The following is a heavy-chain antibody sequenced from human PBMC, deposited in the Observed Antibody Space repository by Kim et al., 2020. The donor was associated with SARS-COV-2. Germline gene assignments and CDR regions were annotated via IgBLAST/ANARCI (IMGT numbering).Heavy chain of an antibody. D-gene: IGHD3-3*01. V-gene: IGHV3-33*01. J-gene: IGHJ4*02. CDR1: GFTFSSYG. Sequence: GGSLRLSCAASGFTFSSYGMHWVRQAPGKGLEWVAVIWYDGSNKYYADSVKGRFTISRDNSKNTLYLQMNSLRAEDTAVYYCAREHYDFWSGPTRQTDYWGQGTLVTVSS. CDR3: AREHYDFWSGPTRQTDY. CDR2: IWYDGSNK.